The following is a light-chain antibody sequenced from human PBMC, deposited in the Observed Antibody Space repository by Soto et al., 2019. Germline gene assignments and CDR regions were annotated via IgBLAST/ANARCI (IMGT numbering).Light chain of an antibody. CDR3: SSYTSSSTPLV. V-gene: IGLV2-14*01. J-gene: IGLJ2*01. CDR2: EVG. CDR1: SSDVGAYNY. Sequence: QSALTQPASVSGSPGQSITISCTGTSSDVGAYNYVSWFQQHPGKAPKLMIYEVGNRPSGVSNRFSGSKSGNTASLTISALQAEDEAAYYCSSYTSSSTPLVFGGGTKLTVL.